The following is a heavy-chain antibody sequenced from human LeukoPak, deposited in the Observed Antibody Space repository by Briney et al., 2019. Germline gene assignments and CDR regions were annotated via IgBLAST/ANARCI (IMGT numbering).Heavy chain of an antibody. V-gene: IGHV3-23*01. CDR1: GFTFSSYA. J-gene: IGHJ4*02. CDR2: ISGSGGST. D-gene: IGHD2-15*01. Sequence: TGGSLRLSCAASGFTFSSYAMSWVRQAPGKGLEWVSAISGSGGSTYYADSVKGRFTSSRDNSKNTLYLQMNSLRAEDTAVYYCAKNLPRGGCSGGSCYFDYWGQGTLVTVSS. CDR3: AKNLPRGGCSGGSCYFDY.